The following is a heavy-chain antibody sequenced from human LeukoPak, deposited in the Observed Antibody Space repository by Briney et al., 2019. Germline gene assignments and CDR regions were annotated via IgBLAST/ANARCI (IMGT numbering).Heavy chain of an antibody. CDR3: AREDYYDSTGYYQTKEYFYP. D-gene: IGHD3-22*01. J-gene: IGHJ1*01. Sequence: GASVKLSSTASGYTVTGYYVPRGREAPGQGLEWMGWINPNSGGTNYAQKFQCRVTMTSDTSIREAYLELSRLRSDDTAVYYCAREDYYDSTGYYQTKEYFYPWGQGTLVTVSS. CDR1: GYTVTGYY. CDR2: INPNSGGT. V-gene: IGHV1-2*02.